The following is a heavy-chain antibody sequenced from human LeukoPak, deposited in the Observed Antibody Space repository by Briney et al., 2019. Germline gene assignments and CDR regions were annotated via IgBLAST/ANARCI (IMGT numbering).Heavy chain of an antibody. J-gene: IGHJ4*02. CDR1: GASVSSSRDY. D-gene: IGHD3-10*01. Sequence: PSETLSLTCTVSGASVSSSRDYWGWIRQPPGKGLEWIGSIYYTGSTYYNPALKSRVTISIDMSQNHFSLKVKSVTAADTAVYYCARAMRNVGSGVSYGSEVFDYWGQGTLVTVSS. CDR3: ARAMRNVGSGVSYGSEVFDY. CDR2: IYYTGST. V-gene: IGHV4-39*07.